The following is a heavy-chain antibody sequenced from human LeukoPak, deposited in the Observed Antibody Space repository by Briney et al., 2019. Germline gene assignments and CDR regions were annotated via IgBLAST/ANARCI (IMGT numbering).Heavy chain of an antibody. CDR1: GYTFTNYD. CDR3: AGARNIVGPTTSFDY. D-gene: IGHD1-26*01. J-gene: IGHJ4*02. CDR2: MNPNSGNT. Sequence: ASVTVSFKGSGYTFTNYDINWGGQATGQGVEGVGWMNPNSGNTGYAQKFQGRVTITRNTSISTAYMELRSLRSDDTAVYYCAGARNIVGPTTSFDYWGQGTLVTVSS. V-gene: IGHV1-8*03.